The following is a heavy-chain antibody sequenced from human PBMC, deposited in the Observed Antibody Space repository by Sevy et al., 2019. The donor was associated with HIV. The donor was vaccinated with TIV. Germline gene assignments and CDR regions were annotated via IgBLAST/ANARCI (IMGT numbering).Heavy chain of an antibody. J-gene: IGHJ4*02. CDR2: IYPGDSDT. CDR3: ARPIERGGDWPGYFDY. CDR1: GYSFTSYW. Sequence: GESLKISCKGSGYSFTSYWIAWVRQMPGKGLELMGIIYPGDSDTRYSPSFQGHVTISADKSISTAYLQWSSLKASDTAMYYCARPIERGGDWPGYFDYWGQGTLVTVSS. V-gene: IGHV5-51*01. D-gene: IGHD2-21*02.